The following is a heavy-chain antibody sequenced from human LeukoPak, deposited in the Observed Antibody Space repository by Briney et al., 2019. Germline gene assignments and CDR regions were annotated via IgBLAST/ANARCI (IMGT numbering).Heavy chain of an antibody. V-gene: IGHV4-39*01. CDR3: XXXXXXXXGSDHRFDY. J-gene: IGHJ4*02. CDR1: GGSISSRTYY. CDR2: IYYSGRT. Sequence: SGGSISSRTYYWTWIRQRPGKGLEWNVSIYYSGRTYYNPSLKSRVTISVNTSKNQFSLKLSAVTAADTDVYXXXXXXXXXXGSDHRFDYWGQGTLVTVSS. D-gene: IGHD1-14*01.